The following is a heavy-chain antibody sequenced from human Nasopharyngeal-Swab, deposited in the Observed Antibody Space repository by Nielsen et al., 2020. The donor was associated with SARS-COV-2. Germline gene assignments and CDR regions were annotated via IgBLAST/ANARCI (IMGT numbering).Heavy chain of an antibody. CDR3: AKDATRMIVVVITVLAFDI. D-gene: IGHD3-22*01. CDR1: GFIFSSYA. V-gene: IGHV3-23*01. Sequence: GGSLEISWAGFGFIFSSYAMSWVRQAPGKGLEWVSAISGSGGSTYYADSVKGRFTISRDNSKNTLYLQMNSLRAEDTAAYYCAKDATRMIVVVITVLAFDIWGQGTMVTVSS. CDR2: ISGSGGST. J-gene: IGHJ3*02.